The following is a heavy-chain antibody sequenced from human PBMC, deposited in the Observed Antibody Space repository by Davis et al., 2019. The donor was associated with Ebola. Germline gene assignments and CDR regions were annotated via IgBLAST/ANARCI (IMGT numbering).Heavy chain of an antibody. CDR3: ARLGRYCSGGSCLVGFDY. CDR1: GGSLSGNY. D-gene: IGHD2-15*01. V-gene: IGHV4-34*01. Sequence: SETLSLTCGVYGGSLSGNYWSWIRQAPGKGLEYIGEINRSGYTNYNPSLISRVTISGDTSRNQFSLKLSSVTAADTAVYYCARLGRYCSGGSCLVGFDYWGQGTLVTVSS. J-gene: IGHJ4*02. CDR2: INRSGYT.